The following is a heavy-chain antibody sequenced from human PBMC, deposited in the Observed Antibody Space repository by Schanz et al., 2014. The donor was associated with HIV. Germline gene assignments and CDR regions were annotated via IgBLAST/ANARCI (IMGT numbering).Heavy chain of an antibody. CDR3: AKDRNHYDSRYRGKGNYYYYYGMDV. CDR2: ISHDGSNK. J-gene: IGHJ6*02. Sequence: QVQLVESGGGVVQPGRSLRLSCAGSGFSFDTFGIHWVRQAPGKGLEWVAVISHDGSNKKYADSVKGRFTISRDNSKNTLYLQMKSLRPEDTAVYYCAKDRNHYDSRYRGKGNYYYYYGMDVWGQGTTVTVSS. CDR1: GFSFDTFG. D-gene: IGHD3-22*01. V-gene: IGHV3-30*18.